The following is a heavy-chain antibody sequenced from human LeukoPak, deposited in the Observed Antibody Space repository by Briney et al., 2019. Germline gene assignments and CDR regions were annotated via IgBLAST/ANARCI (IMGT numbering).Heavy chain of an antibody. Sequence: GGSLRLSCAASGFTFSSNAMSWVRQAPGKGLEWVSAISGSGGSTYYADSVKGRFTISRDNSKNTLYLQMNSLRAEDTAVYYCAKDLGYCSSTSCWGQGTLVTVSS. CDR2: ISGSGGST. CDR1: GFTFSSNA. V-gene: IGHV3-23*01. CDR3: AKDLGYCSSTSC. D-gene: IGHD2-2*01. J-gene: IGHJ4*02.